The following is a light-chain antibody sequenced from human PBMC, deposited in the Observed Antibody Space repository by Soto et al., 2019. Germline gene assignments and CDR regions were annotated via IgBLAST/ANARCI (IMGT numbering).Light chain of an antibody. V-gene: IGKV3-11*01. J-gene: IGKJ4*01. CDR2: DAV. CDR1: QSVSGY. CDR3: QQFSSYPLT. Sequence: EIVLTQSPATLSLSPGERATLSCRASQSVSGYLAWYQQKPGQAPRLLIYDAVRRATGIPDRFSGSGSGTDFTLTVSRLEPEDFAVYYCQQFSSYPLTFGGGTKVDIK.